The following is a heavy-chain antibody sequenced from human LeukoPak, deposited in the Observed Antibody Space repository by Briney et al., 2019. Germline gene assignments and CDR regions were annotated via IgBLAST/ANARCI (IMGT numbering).Heavy chain of an antibody. CDR3: ARAPEITMIVLVITEYYFDY. J-gene: IGHJ4*02. D-gene: IGHD3-22*01. CDR1: GFTFRNLG. CDR2: ISYDGSNK. V-gene: IGHV3-30*19. Sequence: PGGSLRLSCAASGFTFRNLGMHWVRQAPGKGLEWVAVISYDGSNKYYADSVKGRFTISRDNSKNTLYLQMNSLRAEDTAVYYCARAPEITMIVLVITEYYFDYWGQGTLVTVSS.